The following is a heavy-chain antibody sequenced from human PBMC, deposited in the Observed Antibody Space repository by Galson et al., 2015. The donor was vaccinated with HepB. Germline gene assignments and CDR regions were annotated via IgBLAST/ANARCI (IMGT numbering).Heavy chain of an antibody. J-gene: IGHJ4*02. CDR3: ARDDRIAARQFDY. V-gene: IGHV1-2*06. Sequence: SVKVSCKASGYTFTGYSMHWVRQAPGQGLEWMGRINPNSGGTNYAQKFQGRVTMTRDTSISTPYMELSRVRSDDTAVYYCARDDRIAARQFDYWGQGTLVTVSS. D-gene: IGHD6-6*01. CDR2: INPNSGGT. CDR1: GYTFTGYS.